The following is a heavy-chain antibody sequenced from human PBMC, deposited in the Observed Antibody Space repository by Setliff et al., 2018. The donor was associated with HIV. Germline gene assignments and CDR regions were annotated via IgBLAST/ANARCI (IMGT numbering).Heavy chain of an antibody. CDR3: ATLKEQWLSEGGFDY. J-gene: IGHJ4*02. D-gene: IGHD6-19*01. CDR2: FDPEDGDT. V-gene: IGHV1-24*01. CDR1: GYTLTEFS. Sequence: ASVKVSCKVSGYTLTEFSMHWVRQAPGKGLEWMGRFDPEDGDTLYAQNFQGRVTMTEDPPTDTAYLELSGLRFEDTAVYYCATLKEQWLSEGGFDYWGQGSLFTVSS.